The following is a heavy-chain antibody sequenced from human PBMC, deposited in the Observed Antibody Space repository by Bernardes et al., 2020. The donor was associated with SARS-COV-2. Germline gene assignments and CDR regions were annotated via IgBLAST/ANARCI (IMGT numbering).Heavy chain of an antibody. CDR1: GYTFTGYY. J-gene: IGHJ6*02. D-gene: IGHD1-26*01. Sequence: KVSCKASGYTFTGYYMHWVRQAPGQGLEWMGWINPNSGGTNYAQNFQGRVTMTRDTSISTAYMELSRLRSDDTAVYYCAAFRQWEILRDYYGMDVWGQGTTVSVYS. CDR2: INPNSGGT. V-gene: IGHV1-2*02. CDR3: AAFRQWEILRDYYGMDV.